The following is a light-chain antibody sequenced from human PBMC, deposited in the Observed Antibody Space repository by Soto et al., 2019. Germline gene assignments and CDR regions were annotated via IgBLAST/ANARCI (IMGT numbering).Light chain of an antibody. CDR1: SSNIGKNY. J-gene: IGLJ2*01. Sequence: QSVLTQPPSVSAAPGQKVTISCSGSSSNIGKNYVSWYQHLPGTAPKLLIYDNNQRPSGIPDRFSGSKSGTSATLGITGLQTGDEADYYCGTWDSSLSALFGGGTKVTVL. CDR2: DNN. CDR3: GTWDSSLSAL. V-gene: IGLV1-51*01.